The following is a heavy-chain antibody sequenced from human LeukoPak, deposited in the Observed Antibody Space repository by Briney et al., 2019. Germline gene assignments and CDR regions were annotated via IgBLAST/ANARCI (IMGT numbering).Heavy chain of an antibody. J-gene: IGHJ4*02. D-gene: IGHD6-13*01. CDR3: AREMAPLLIAAAGNFDY. CDR2: IKQDGSEK. CDR1: GFTFSTYW. V-gene: IGHV3-7*03. Sequence: GGSLRLSCAASGFTFSTYWMSWVRQAPGKGLEWVANIKQDGSEKYYVDSVKGRFTISRDNAKSSLYLQMNSLRAEDTAVYYCAREMAPLLIAAAGNFDYWGQGTLVTVSS.